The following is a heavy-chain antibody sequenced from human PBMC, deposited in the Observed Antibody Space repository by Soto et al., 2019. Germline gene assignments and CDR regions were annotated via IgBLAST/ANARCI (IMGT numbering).Heavy chain of an antibody. CDR3: ERSSYSSIAVPKFDS. CDR1: GDSINSVDYY. V-gene: IGHV4-61*08. D-gene: IGHD6-19*01. Sequence: SETLSLTCVVSGDSINSVDYYWSWIRQPPGKGLEWIGYVYYSGNTNYNPSLKSRITISIDRSKKQFSLRLRSVTAGDTAVYYCERSSYSSIAVPKFDSWGQGSRVTV. CDR2: VYYSGNT. J-gene: IGHJ4*02.